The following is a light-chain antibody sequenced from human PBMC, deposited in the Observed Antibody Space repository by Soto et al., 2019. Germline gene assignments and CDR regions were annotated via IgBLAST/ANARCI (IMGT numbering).Light chain of an antibody. CDR2: DAV. V-gene: IGKV3-11*01. CDR3: QHLRA. Sequence: EIVLTQSPATLSLSPGERVTLSCKASRDINNDIAWYQKKPGQAPRLLIDDAVNRATGIPARFSGSWSGTDFTLTISSLEPEDSAVYYCQHLRAFGQGTRLEI. CDR1: RDINND. J-gene: IGKJ5*01.